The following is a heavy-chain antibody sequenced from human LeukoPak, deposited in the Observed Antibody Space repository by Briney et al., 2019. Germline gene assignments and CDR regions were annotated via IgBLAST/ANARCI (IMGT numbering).Heavy chain of an antibody. D-gene: IGHD3-16*02. V-gene: IGHV4-34*01. CDR3: ARGSKHDYVWGSYRYRPSYYFDY. CDR2: INHSGST. Sequence: PSETLSLTCAVYGGSFSGYYWSWIRQPPGKGLEWIGEINHSGSTNYNPSLKSRVTISVDTSKNQFSLKLSSVTAADTAVYYCARGSKHDYVWGSYRYRPSYYFDYWGQGTLVTVSS. CDR1: GGSFSGYY. J-gene: IGHJ4*02.